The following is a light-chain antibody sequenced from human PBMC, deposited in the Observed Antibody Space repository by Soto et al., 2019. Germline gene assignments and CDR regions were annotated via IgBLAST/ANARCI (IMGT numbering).Light chain of an antibody. CDR1: QGISNW. V-gene: IGKV1-39*01. J-gene: IGKJ1*01. CDR3: QQSYSSPPT. Sequence: IQMTQSPSTLSASIGYTVTVAFLASQGISNWLAWYQQKPGKAPKLLIFAASSLQSGVPSRFSGSRSGPDFTLTISSLQPEDFATYYCQQSYSSPPTFGQGTKVDI. CDR2: AAS.